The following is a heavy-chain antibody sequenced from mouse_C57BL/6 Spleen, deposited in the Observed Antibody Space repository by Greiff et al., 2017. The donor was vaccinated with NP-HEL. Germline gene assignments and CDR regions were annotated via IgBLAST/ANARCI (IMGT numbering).Heavy chain of an antibody. CDR3: ARGDYYGSSYRYYAMDY. CDR1: GYTFTSYW. J-gene: IGHJ4*01. V-gene: IGHV1-50*01. Sequence: QVQLKQPGAELVKPGASVKLSCKASGYTFTSYWMQWVKQRPGQGLEWIGEIDPSDSYTNYNQKFKGKATLTVDTSSSTAYMQLSSLTSEDSAVYYCARGDYYGSSYRYYAMDYWGQGTSVTVSS. CDR2: IDPSDSYT. D-gene: IGHD1-1*01.